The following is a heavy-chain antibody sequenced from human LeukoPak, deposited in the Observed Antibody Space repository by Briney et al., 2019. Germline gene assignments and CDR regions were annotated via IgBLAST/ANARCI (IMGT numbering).Heavy chain of an antibody. CDR2: IYSGSST. D-gene: IGHD6-6*01. CDR1: GFTVSSNY. CDR3: ARGVVPSSFGY. Sequence: QPGGSLRLSCAASGFTVSSNYMSWVRQAPGKGLEWVSVIYSGSSTYYADSVKGRFTISRDNSKNTLYLQMNSLRAEDTAVYYCARGVVPSSFGYWGQGTLVTVSS. J-gene: IGHJ4*02. V-gene: IGHV3-66*01.